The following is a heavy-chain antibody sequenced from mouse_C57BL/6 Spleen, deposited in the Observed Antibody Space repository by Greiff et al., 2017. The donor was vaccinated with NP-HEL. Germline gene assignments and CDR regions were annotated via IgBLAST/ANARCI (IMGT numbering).Heavy chain of an antibody. Sequence: QVQLQQPGAELVKPGASVKLSCKASGYTFTSYWMQWVKQRPGQGLEWIGEIDPSDSYTNYNQKFKGKATLTVDTSSSTAYMQLSSLTSEDSAVYYCARRSSYAYFDYWGQGTTLTVSS. J-gene: IGHJ2*01. CDR1: GYTFTSYW. CDR2: IDPSDSYT. D-gene: IGHD1-1*01. CDR3: ARRSSYAYFDY. V-gene: IGHV1-50*01.